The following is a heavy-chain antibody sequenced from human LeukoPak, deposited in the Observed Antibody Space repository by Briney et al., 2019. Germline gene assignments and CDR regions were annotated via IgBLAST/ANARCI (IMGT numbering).Heavy chain of an antibody. Sequence: GESLKISCKGSGYRFISYWIGWVRQIPGKGLEWMAIIYPADSDIRYSPSFQGQVTISADKSINTAYLQWSSLKASDTAMYYCARSLTAAAGDYWGQGTLVTVSS. J-gene: IGHJ4*02. V-gene: IGHV5-51*01. D-gene: IGHD6-25*01. CDR2: IYPADSDI. CDR3: ARSLTAAAGDY. CDR1: GYRFISYW.